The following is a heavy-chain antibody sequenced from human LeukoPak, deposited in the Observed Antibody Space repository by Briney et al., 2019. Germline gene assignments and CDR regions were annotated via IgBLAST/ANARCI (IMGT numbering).Heavy chain of an antibody. CDR1: GFTFSAYW. J-gene: IGHJ4*02. Sequence: GGSLRLSCAASGFTFSAYWMSWVRQAPGEGLEWVANIKQDGSDKYYVDSVKGRFTISRDNAKNSLYLQMNSLGAEDTAVYYCARKTVVGSYFDYWGQGTPVTVSS. CDR3: ARKTVVGSYFDY. V-gene: IGHV3-7*03. D-gene: IGHD4-23*01. CDR2: IKQDGSDK.